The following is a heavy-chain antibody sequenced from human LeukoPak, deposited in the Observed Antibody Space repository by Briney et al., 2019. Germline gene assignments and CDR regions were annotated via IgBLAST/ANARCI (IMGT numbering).Heavy chain of an antibody. CDR3: ARHLVVGATTFNYFDY. CDR2: IFSGGSA. J-gene: IGHJ4*02. CDR1: GFTVSSNY. D-gene: IGHD1-26*01. V-gene: IGHV3-53*01. Sequence: GGSLRLSCAASGFTVSSNYMSWVRQAPGKGLEWVSIIFSGGSAYYADSVKGRFTISRDNSMGTLYLQMNSLRTEDTAVYYCARHLVVGATTFNYFDYWGQGTLVTVSS.